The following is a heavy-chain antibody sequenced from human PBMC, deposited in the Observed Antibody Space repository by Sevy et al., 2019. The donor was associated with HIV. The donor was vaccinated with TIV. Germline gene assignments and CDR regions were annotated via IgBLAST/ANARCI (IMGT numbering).Heavy chain of an antibody. D-gene: IGHD3-10*01. CDR1: GFSFNRYA. V-gene: IGHV3-30*04. Sequence: GGSLRLSCAASGFSFNRYAMHWVRQAPGKGLEWVAVISYDGSNKYYADSVKGRFTISRDNSKNTLYLQMNSLRAEDTAVYYCARGFGVRGSPPHYYYYGMDVWGQGTTVTVSS. CDR2: ISYDGSNK. CDR3: ARGFGVRGSPPHYYYYGMDV. J-gene: IGHJ6*02.